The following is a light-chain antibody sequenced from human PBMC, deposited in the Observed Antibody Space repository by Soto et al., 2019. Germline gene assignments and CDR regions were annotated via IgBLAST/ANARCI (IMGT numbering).Light chain of an antibody. V-gene: IGLV3-25*02. Sequence: SYELTQPPSVSVSPGQTARITCSGDALPKQYAYWYQQKPGQAPVLVIYKDIERPSGIPERFSGSSSGTTVTLTISGVQAEDEADYYCQSADSSGTYPCWVFGGGTKLTVL. J-gene: IGLJ3*02. CDR3: QSADSSGTYPCWV. CDR2: KDI. CDR1: ALPKQY.